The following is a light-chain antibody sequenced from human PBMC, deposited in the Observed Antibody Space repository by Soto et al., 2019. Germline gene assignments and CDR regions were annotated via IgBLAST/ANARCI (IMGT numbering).Light chain of an antibody. CDR3: SSFTGSNYV. CDR1: ISDVGGYNF. Sequence: SVLTQPASVSGSPGQSITLSCTGNISDVGGYNFVSWYQQYPGKAPKLMICDVSNRPSGVSNRFSGSKSGNTASLTISGLQAEDEADYYCSSFTGSNYVFGTGTKVTVL. V-gene: IGLV2-14*03. CDR2: DVS. J-gene: IGLJ1*01.